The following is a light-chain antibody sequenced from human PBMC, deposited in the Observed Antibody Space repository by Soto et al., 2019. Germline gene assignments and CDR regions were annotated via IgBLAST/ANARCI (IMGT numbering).Light chain of an antibody. J-gene: IGLJ1*01. CDR3: SSYAGSSYV. V-gene: IGLV2-8*01. CDR2: EVS. CDR1: SSDVGGYNY. Sequence: QSALTQPPSASGSPGQSVTISCTGTSSDVGGYNYVSWYQQHPGKAPTLMIYEVSQRPSGVPDRFSGSKSGNTASLTVSGLQAEDEADYYCSSYAGSSYVFGTGTKVTVL.